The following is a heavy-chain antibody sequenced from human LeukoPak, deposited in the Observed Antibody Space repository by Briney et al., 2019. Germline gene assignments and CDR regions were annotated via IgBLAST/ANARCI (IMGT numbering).Heavy chain of an antibody. CDR2: IYYSGST. Sequence: SETLSLTCTVSGGSISSYYWSWIRQPPGKGLEWIGYIYYSGSTNYNPSLKSRVTISVDTSKNQFSLKLSSVTAADTAVYYCASHLPAMEHFQPWGQGTLVTVSS. J-gene: IGHJ1*01. V-gene: IGHV4-59*01. CDR3: ASHLPAMEHFQP. D-gene: IGHD2-2*01. CDR1: GGSISSYY.